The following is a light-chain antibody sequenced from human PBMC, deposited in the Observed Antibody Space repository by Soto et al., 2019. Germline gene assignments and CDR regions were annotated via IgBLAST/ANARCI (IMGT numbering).Light chain of an antibody. CDR3: QQYHDWPLT. CDR1: QTINNG. CDR2: GAS. Sequence: EIVMTQSPATLSVSPGERATVSFRASQTINNGLAWYQQKPGQAPRLLIYGASTRATGIPAPFSGSGSATEFILTISSLRSEDYAVYYCQQYHDWPLTFGGGTKVEI. V-gene: IGKV3-15*01. J-gene: IGKJ4*01.